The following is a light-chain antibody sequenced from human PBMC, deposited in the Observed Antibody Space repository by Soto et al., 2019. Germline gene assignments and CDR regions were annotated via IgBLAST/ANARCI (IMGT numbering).Light chain of an antibody. CDR1: QSVNNN. V-gene: IGKV3-15*01. CDR2: GAS. CDR3: QQYFNWPLTWT. Sequence: ETLMTQSPATLSVSPGERATLSCRASQSVNNNLAWYQQKLGQAPRVLIYGASTRATGVPARFTGSGSGIEFSLTISSLLSEDSAFYYCQQYFNWPLTWTFGPGTKVQIK. J-gene: IGKJ1*01.